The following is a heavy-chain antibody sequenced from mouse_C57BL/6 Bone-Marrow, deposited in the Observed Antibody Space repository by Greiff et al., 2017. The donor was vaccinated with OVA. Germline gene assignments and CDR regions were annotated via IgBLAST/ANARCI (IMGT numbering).Heavy chain of an antibody. CDR1: GFNFTDDY. J-gene: IGHJ4*01. V-gene: IGHV14-4*01. Sequence: EVQLQQSGAELVRPGASVKLSCTASGFNFTDDYMHWVKQRPEQGLEWIGWIDPENGDTEYASKFQGKATITADKSSNTAYLQLSSLTSEDTAVYYCTTSSSSYYYAMDYWGQGTSVTVSS. CDR3: TTSSSSYYYAMDY. D-gene: IGHD1-1*01. CDR2: IDPENGDT.